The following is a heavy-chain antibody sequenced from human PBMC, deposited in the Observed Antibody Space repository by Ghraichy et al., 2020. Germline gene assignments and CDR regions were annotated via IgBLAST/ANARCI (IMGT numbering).Heavy chain of an antibody. Sequence: SETLSLTCTVSGGSISSYYWSWIRQPQGKGLEWIGYIYYSGSTNYNPSLKSRVTISVDTSKNQFSLKLSSVTAADTAVYYCARGAYYYGSGSYFWFDPWGQGTLVTVSS. CDR3: ARGAYYYGSGSYFWFDP. CDR1: GGSISSYY. J-gene: IGHJ5*02. V-gene: IGHV4-59*01. D-gene: IGHD3-10*01. CDR2: IYYSGST.